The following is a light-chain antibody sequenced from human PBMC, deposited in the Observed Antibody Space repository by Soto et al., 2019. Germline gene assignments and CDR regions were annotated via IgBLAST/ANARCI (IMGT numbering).Light chain of an antibody. V-gene: IGLV2-11*01. Sequence: QSALTQPRSVSGSPGQSVTISCTGTSSDAGGYNYVSWYQQHPGKAPELMIFDVSKRPSGVPDRFSGSKSANTASLTISGLQAEDVADYYCCSYAGSYTYVFGTGTKVTAL. CDR2: DVS. J-gene: IGLJ1*01. CDR1: SSDAGGYNY. CDR3: CSYAGSYTYV.